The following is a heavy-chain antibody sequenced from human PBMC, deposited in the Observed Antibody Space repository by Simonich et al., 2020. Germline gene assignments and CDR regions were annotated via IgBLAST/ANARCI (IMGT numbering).Heavy chain of an antibody. V-gene: IGHV1-18*01. CDR2: ISAEHGNT. CDR1: GYTFTSYG. J-gene: IGHJ4*02. Sequence: QVQLVQSGAEVKKPGASVKVSCKASGYTFTSYGISWVRQAPGQGLEWMGGISAEHGNTNNAQKLQGRVTMTTNTSTSTAYMELRSLRSDDTAVYYCARASRGTWWYYYFDYWGQGTLVTVSS. CDR3: ARASRGTWWYYYFDY. D-gene: IGHD2-15*01.